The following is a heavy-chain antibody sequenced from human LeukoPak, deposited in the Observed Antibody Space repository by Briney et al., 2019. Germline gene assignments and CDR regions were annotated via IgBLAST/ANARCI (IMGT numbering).Heavy chain of an antibody. D-gene: IGHD1-26*01. Sequence: GRSLRLSCAASGFTFSSYGMHWVRQAPGKGLEWVAVISYDGSNKYYADSVKGRFTISRDNSKNTLYLQMNSLRAEDTAVYYCAKGAPWELVQRFDYWGQGTLVTVSS. CDR1: GFTFSSYG. V-gene: IGHV3-30*18. J-gene: IGHJ4*02. CDR3: AKGAPWELVQRFDY. CDR2: ISYDGSNK.